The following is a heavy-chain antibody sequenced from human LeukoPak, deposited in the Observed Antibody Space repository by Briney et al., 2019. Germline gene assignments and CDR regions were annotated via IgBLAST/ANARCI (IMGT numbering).Heavy chain of an antibody. CDR1: GFTFSSYA. V-gene: IGHV3-72*01. CDR2: IRNKANSYTT. J-gene: IGHJ4*02. Sequence: GGSLRLSCAASGFTFSSYAMSWVRQAPGKGLEWVGRIRNKANSYTTEYAASVKGRFTISRDDSKNSLYLQMNSLKTEDTAVYYCARVGCSGASCYDFDYWGQGTLVTVSS. D-gene: IGHD2-15*01. CDR3: ARVGCSGASCYDFDY.